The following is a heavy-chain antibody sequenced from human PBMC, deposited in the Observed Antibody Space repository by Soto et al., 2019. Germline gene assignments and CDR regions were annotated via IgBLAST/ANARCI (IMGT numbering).Heavy chain of an antibody. J-gene: IGHJ4*02. CDR1: GASIYNGGYF. D-gene: IGHD2-15*01. Sequence: QVQLQESGPGLVRPSQTLSLTCSVSGASIYNGGYFWSWIRQSPGKGLEWIGHIHNSGSPYNNPSLKRLFTNPAASPMYCFSLALTFVAAEDSAINYCATGSTPEEVVSWGEGILVT. CDR2: IHNSGSP. CDR3: ATGSTPEEVVS. V-gene: IGHV4-30-4*01.